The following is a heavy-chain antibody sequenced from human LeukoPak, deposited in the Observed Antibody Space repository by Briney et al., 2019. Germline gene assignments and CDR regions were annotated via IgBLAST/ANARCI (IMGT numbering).Heavy chain of an antibody. D-gene: IGHD1-14*01. CDR1: GFPFRIYN. V-gene: IGHV3-48*01. J-gene: IGHJ4*02. Sequence: GGSLRLSCGVSGFPFRIYNMNCVREAPGKGLEWVSYISSSSSTIYYADSLKGRFTISRDNSKNTLYLQMGSLRAEDTAVYYCARDDGPGSFDYWGQGTLVTVSS. CDR3: ARDDGPGSFDY. CDR2: ISSSSSTI.